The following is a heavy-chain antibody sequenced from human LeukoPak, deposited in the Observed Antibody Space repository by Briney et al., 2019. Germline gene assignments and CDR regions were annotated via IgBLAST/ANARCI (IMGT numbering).Heavy chain of an antibody. J-gene: IGHJ4*02. D-gene: IGHD3-16*01. V-gene: IGHV3-66*01. CDR3: AREVGGGASGR. CDR2: IYSDGTI. CDR1: GFTVSSNY. Sequence: GGSLRLSCAASGFTVSSNYMSWVRQVPGKGLEWVSVIYSDGTISYADSVKGRFTISRDNSENTLYLQMNSLRVEDTAVYYCAREVGGGASGRWGQGTLVTVSS.